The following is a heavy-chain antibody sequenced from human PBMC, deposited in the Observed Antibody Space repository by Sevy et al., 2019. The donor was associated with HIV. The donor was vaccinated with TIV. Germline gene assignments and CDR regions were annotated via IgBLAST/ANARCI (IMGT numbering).Heavy chain of an antibody. Sequence: GGSLRLSCAASGFTFDDYGMHWVRQAPGKGLEWVSGISWNSGSIGYAESVKGRFTISRDNAKNSLYLQMNSLRAEDTALYYCAIHRQTVWGSYRYFDYWGQGTLVTVSS. CDR2: ISWNSGSI. J-gene: IGHJ4*02. CDR1: GFTFDDYG. V-gene: IGHV3-9*01. CDR3: AIHRQTVWGSYRYFDY. D-gene: IGHD3-16*02.